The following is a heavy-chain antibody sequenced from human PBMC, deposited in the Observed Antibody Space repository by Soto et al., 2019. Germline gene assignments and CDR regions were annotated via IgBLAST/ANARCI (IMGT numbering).Heavy chain of an antibody. V-gene: IGHV4-4*02. D-gene: IGHD6-19*01. CDR3: ASVAVAGTRVDS. CDR2: IYHSGST. CDR1: GGSISSSNW. Sequence: QVQLQESGPGLVKPSGTLSLTCAVSGGSISSSNWWSWVRQPPGKGLEWIGEIYHSGSTNYNPSLKSRVTISVDMAANQLSRKLSSVTAADTAVYYCASVAVAGTRVDSWGPGTLVTVSS. J-gene: IGHJ4*02.